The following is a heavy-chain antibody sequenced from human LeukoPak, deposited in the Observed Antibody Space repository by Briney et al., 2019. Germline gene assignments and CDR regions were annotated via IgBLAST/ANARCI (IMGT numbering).Heavy chain of an antibody. CDR2: FLYNGNT. V-gene: IGHV4-59*08. J-gene: IGHJ6*03. D-gene: IGHD4-17*01. CDR1: GGSISSYY. CDR3: AKKGRAYTHYGGYYDYMDV. Sequence: SETLSLTCTVSGGSISSYYWSWIRQPPGKGLEWIGYFLYNGNTNYNTSLKSRVTISVDTSKNQFSMNLRSETAADTARYYCAKKGRAYTHYGGYYDYMDVWGKGTTVTVS.